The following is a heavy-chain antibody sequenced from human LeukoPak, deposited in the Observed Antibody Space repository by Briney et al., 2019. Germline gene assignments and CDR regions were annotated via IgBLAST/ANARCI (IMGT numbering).Heavy chain of an antibody. J-gene: IGHJ4*02. D-gene: IGHD3-22*01. V-gene: IGHV4-59*01. CDR2: IYYSGST. Sequence: PSETLSLTCTVSGGSISSYYWSWLRQPPGKGLEWIGYIYYSGSTNYNPSLKSRVTISVDTSKNQFSLKLSSVTAADTAVYYCAAGGYYDSSGSDYWGQGTLVTVSS. CDR3: AAGGYYDSSGSDY. CDR1: GGSISSYY.